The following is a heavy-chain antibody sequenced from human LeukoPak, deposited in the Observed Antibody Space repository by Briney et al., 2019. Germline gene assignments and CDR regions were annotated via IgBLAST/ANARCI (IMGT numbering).Heavy chain of an antibody. CDR1: GYTFTGYY. CDR3: ATGGGSSGYPEY. D-gene: IGHD3-22*01. CDR2: INPNSGGT. Sequence: ASVKVSCKTSGYTFTGYYIHWVRQAPGQGLEWMGWINPNSGGTNYQQRLQGRVTVTRDTPINTVYMELNSLRSDDTAVYYCATGGGSSGYPEYWGQGSLITASS. V-gene: IGHV1-2*02. J-gene: IGHJ4*02.